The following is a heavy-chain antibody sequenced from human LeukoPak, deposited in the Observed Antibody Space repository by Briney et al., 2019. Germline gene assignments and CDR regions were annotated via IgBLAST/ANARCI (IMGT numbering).Heavy chain of an antibody. J-gene: IGHJ4*02. V-gene: IGHV5-51*01. CDR3: ARQVRGDGYNGGLDY. CDR2: IYPGDSDT. Sequence: GESLKISRKGSGYSFTSYWIGLVRQMPGKGLEGMVIIYPGDSDTRYSPSFQGQVTISADKSISTAYLQWSSLKASDTAMYYCARQVRGDGYNGGLDYWGQGTLVTVSS. CDR1: GYSFTSYW. D-gene: IGHD5-24*01.